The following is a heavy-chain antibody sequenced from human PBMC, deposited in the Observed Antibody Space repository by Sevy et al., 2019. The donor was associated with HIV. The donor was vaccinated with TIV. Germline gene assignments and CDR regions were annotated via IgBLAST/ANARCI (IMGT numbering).Heavy chain of an antibody. CDR1: GFTFSDYA. D-gene: IGHD3-3*01. V-gene: IGHV3-30*04. CDR3: ARALPATIVGVLILDPQSSYAMDV. J-gene: IGHJ6*02. Sequence: GGSLRLSCAASGFTFSDYAMHWVRQAPGKGLEWVALISSDGSNEYYGDSVKGRFTISRDTFKSTVFLQMNSLRPEDTAVYYCARALPATIVGVLILDPQSSYAMDVWGQGTPVTVSS. CDR2: ISSDGSNE.